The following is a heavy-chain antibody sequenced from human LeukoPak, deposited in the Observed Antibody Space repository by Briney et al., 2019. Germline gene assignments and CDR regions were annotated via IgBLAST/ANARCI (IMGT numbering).Heavy chain of an antibody. CDR2: INHSGST. J-gene: IGHJ3*02. Sequence: SGGSLRLSCTASGFGFSSYWMSWVRQAPGKGLEWIGEINHSGSTNYNPSLKSRVTISLDTSRNQFSLKLNSVTAADTAVYYCAKSNGYGLVDIWGQGTMVTVSS. CDR1: GFGFSSYW. V-gene: IGHV4-34*01. CDR3: AKSNGYGLVDI. D-gene: IGHD3-10*01.